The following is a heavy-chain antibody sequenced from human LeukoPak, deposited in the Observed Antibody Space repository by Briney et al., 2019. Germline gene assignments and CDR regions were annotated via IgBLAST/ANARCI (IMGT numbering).Heavy chain of an antibody. D-gene: IGHD5-12*01. CDR2: IKEDGTEK. J-gene: IGHJ4*02. CDR1: GFTFSSYW. Sequence: GGSLRLSCTASGFTFSSYWMSWVRQAPGKGLEWVANIKEDGTEKYYVDSVKGRFTISRDNAKNSLYLQMNSLRAEDTAVYYCARIVGGGYANFDYWGQGTLVTVSS. V-gene: IGHV3-7*01. CDR3: ARIVGGGYANFDY.